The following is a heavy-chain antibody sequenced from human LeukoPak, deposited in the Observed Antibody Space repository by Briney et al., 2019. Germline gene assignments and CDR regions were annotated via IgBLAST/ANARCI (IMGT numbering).Heavy chain of an antibody. Sequence: ASVKVSCKASGYTFTSHDINWVRQATGQGLEWMGWMNPNSSNTGYAQKFQGRVTMTRNTSISTAYMELSSLRSEDTAVYYCARGGSGRHYDSSGYFGGYYYYGMDVWGQGTTVTVSS. J-gene: IGHJ6*02. CDR1: GYTFTSHD. V-gene: IGHV1-8*01. CDR3: ARGGSGRHYDSSGYFGGYYYYGMDV. D-gene: IGHD3-22*01. CDR2: MNPNSSNT.